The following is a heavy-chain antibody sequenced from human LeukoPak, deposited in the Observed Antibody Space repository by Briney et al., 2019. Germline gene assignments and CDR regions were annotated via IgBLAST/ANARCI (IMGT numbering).Heavy chain of an antibody. V-gene: IGHV3-23*01. CDR3: AKPVDTAMVKYYYYGMDV. D-gene: IGHD5-18*01. J-gene: IGHJ6*02. CDR2: ISGSGGST. CDR1: GFTFSSYA. Sequence: GGSLRLSCAASGFTFSSYAMSWVRQAPGKGLEWVSAISGSGGSTYYADSVKGRFTISRDNSKHTLYLQMNSLRAEDTAVHYCAKPVDTAMVKYYYYGMDVWGQGTTVTVSS.